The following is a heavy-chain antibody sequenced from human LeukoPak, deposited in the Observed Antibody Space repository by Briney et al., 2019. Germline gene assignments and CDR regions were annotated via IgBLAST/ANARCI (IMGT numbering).Heavy chain of an antibody. Sequence: PGGSLTLSCAASGFTFSSYAMSWVRQAPGKGLEWVSAISGSGGSTYYADSVKGRFTISRDNSKNTLYLQMNSLRAEDTAVYYCACRGYSSSWYTLGYWGQGTLVTVSS. V-gene: IGHV3-23*01. CDR2: ISGSGGST. J-gene: IGHJ4*02. D-gene: IGHD6-13*01. CDR1: GFTFSSYA. CDR3: ACRGYSSSWYTLGY.